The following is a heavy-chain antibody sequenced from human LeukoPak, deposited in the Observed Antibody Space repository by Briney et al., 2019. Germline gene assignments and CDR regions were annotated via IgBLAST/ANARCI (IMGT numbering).Heavy chain of an antibody. CDR2: IYHSGST. J-gene: IGHJ4*02. Sequence: PSETLSLTCTVSGYSLSSGYYWGWIRQPPGKGLEWIGSIYHSGSTYYNPSLKSRVTISVDTSKNQFSLKLSSVTAADTAVYYCARRSSSGWYCDYWGQGTLVTVSS. V-gene: IGHV4-38-2*02. CDR1: GYSLSSGYY. CDR3: ARRSSSGWYCDY. D-gene: IGHD6-19*01.